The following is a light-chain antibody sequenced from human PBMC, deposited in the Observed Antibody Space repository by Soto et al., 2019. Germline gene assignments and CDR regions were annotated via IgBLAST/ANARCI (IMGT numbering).Light chain of an antibody. CDR3: QQGDSFPLT. CDR1: QDISSC. CDR2: TAS. V-gene: IGKV1-12*01. J-gene: IGKJ4*01. Sequence: DIQMTQSPSSVSASVGDRVTITCRASQDISSCLAWFQQKPGEAPRLLIYTASSLHSGVPSRFSGSGSGTDFTLTITSLQPEDFATYYCQQGDSFPLTFGGGTKVEIK.